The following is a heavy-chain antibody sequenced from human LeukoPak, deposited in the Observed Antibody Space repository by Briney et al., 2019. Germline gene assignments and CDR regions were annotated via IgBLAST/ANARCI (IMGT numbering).Heavy chain of an antibody. CDR3: ARDGATTYYYDSSGYSGYYYYGMDV. CDR1: GGTFNNYA. CDR2: INPNSGGT. D-gene: IGHD3-22*01. Sequence: ASVTVSYRACGGTFNNYAISWVRQAPGQGGEGGGWINPNSGGTNYAQKFQGWATMTRDTSISTAYMELSRLRSDDTAVYYCARDGATTYYYDSSGYSGYYYYGMDVWGQGTTVTVSS. J-gene: IGHJ6*02. V-gene: IGHV1-2*04.